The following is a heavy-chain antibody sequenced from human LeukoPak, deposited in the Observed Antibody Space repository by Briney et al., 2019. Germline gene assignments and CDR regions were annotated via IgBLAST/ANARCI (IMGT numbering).Heavy chain of an antibody. CDR1: GGSISSYY. D-gene: IGHD3-10*01. Sequence: SETLSLTCSVSGGSISSYYWSWIRQPPGKGLEWIGYIYYSGSTNYNPSLKSRVTISVDTSKNQFSLKLSSVTAADTAVYYCARRLWFGEGFDYWGQGTLVTVSS. CDR3: ARRLWFGEGFDY. CDR2: IYYSGST. J-gene: IGHJ4*02. V-gene: IGHV4-59*12.